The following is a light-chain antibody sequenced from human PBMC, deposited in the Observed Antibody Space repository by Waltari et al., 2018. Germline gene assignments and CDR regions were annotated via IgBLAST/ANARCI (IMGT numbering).Light chain of an antibody. J-gene: IGKJ1*01. Sequence: TQMTQSPPPPSAPVGDRVTISRAARLSIRIYLYWYQQKPGKAPKLLIYGASSLQGGVPSRFSGSGSGAEFTLTINSLQPDDFATYYCQQNYSTPRTFGQGTKVEIK. V-gene: IGKV1-39*01. CDR3: QQNYSTPRT. CDR1: LSIRIY. CDR2: GAS.